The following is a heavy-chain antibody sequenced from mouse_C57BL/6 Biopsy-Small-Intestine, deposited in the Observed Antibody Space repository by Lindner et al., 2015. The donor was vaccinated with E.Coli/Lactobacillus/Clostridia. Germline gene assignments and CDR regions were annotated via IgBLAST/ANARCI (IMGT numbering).Heavy chain of an antibody. CDR1: GYTFTDYN. D-gene: IGHD3-2*02. CDR3: ARSSSGYVRAMDY. V-gene: IGHV1-18*01. CDR2: INPNNGGT. Sequence: VQLQESGPELVKPGASVKIPCKASGYTFTDYNMDWVKQSHGKSLEWIGDINPNNGGTIYNQKFKGEATLTVDKSSSTAYMELRSLTSEDTAVYYCARSSSGYVRAMDYWGQGTSVTVSS. J-gene: IGHJ4*01.